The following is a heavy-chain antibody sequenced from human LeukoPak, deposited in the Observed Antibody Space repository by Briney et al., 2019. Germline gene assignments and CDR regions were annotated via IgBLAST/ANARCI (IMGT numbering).Heavy chain of an antibody. CDR1: GFTFSSYS. CDR3: ARQAGSSSAG. V-gene: IGHV3-21*01. Sequence: GGSLRLSCAAPGFTFSSYSMTWVRQAPGKGLEWVSSISSSSYIYYADSVKGRFTISRDNAKNSLYLQMNSLRAEDTAVYYCARQAGSSSAGWGQGTLVTVSS. CDR2: ISSSSYI. J-gene: IGHJ4*02. D-gene: IGHD6-6*01.